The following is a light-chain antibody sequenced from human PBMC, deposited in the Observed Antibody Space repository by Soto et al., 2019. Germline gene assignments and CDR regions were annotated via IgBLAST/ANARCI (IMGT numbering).Light chain of an antibody. CDR3: CSYTTSTTYV. V-gene: IGLV2-14*03. J-gene: IGLJ1*01. Sequence: QSVLTQPASVSGSPGQSITISCTGTVSDVGGYDSVSWYQQHPGRAPKLLIYGVNNRPSGVSNRFSASKSADTASLTISGLQAEDEANYYCCSYTTSTTYVFGTGTKATVL. CDR2: GVN. CDR1: VSDVGGYDS.